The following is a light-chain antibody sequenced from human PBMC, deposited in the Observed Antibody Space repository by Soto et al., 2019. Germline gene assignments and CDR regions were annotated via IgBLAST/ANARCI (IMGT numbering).Light chain of an antibody. CDR2: GAT. CDR3: QQTYNTPLT. CDR1: QTITTY. J-gene: IGKJ4*01. Sequence: DIQMTQSPSSLSASVGDRVTITCRASQTITTYLNWYQQRPGKAHKLLIFGATALQGGVPSRFSGSGSGTDFTLTISSLQPEDFATYHCQQTYNTPLTFGGGTKVDIK. V-gene: IGKV1-39*01.